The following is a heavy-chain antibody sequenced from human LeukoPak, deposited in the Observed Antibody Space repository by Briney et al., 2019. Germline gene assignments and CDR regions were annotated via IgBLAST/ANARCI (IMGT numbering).Heavy chain of an antibody. CDR1: GGSISSGSYY. CDR2: IYTSGST. Sequence: SQTLSLTCTVSGGSISSGSYYWSWIRQPARKGLEWIGRIYTSGSTNYNPSLKSRVTISVDTSKNQFSLKLSSVTAADTAVYYCAREEAPVTTVTHFDYWGQGTLVTVSS. V-gene: IGHV4-61*02. J-gene: IGHJ4*02. CDR3: AREEAPVTTVTHFDY. D-gene: IGHD4-17*01.